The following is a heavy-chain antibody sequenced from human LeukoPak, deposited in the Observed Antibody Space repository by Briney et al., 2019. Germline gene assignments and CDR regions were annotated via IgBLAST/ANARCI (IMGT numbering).Heavy chain of an antibody. CDR3: ARAVDVADY. D-gene: IGHD3-16*01. CDR1: GFILTDHW. J-gene: IGHJ4*02. CDR2: IKEDESAK. V-gene: IGHV3-7*01. Sequence: GGSLRLSCVASGFILTDHWMRWVRQAPGKGLDWVANIKEDESAKFYADSVRGRFTISRDNAKNSVYLEMNNLRVEDTAVYYCARAVDVADYWGRGTLVTVSS.